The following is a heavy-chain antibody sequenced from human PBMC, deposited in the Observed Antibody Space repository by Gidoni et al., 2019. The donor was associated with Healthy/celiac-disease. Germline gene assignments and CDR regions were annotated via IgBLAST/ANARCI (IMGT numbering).Heavy chain of an antibody. CDR1: GYTFTGYY. J-gene: IGHJ4*02. Sequence: QVQLVQSGAEVKKPGASVKVSCKASGYTFTGYYMHWVRQAPGQGLEWMGWINPNSGGTNYAQKFQGWVTRTRDTSISTAYMELSRLRSDDTAVYYCARVGGHYYGSGSYYDCFDYWGQGTLVTVSS. V-gene: IGHV1-2*04. CDR3: ARVGGHYYGSGSYYDCFDY. D-gene: IGHD3-10*01. CDR2: INPNSGGT.